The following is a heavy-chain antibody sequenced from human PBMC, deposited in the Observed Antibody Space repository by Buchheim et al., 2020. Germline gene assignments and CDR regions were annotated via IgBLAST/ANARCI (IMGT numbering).Heavy chain of an antibody. CDR2: INYDGSSM. Sequence: EVQLVESGGGLVQSGGSLRLSCAISGFTFGSYEMNWVRQAPGKGLEWVLYINYDGSSMHYADSVKGRFTMSRDNAKNSLYLQMDSLRAEDTAVYYCARRATVTYYGMDVWGQGTT. CDR1: GFTFGSYE. J-gene: IGHJ6*02. CDR3: ARRATVTYYGMDV. V-gene: IGHV3-48*03. D-gene: IGHD5-24*01.